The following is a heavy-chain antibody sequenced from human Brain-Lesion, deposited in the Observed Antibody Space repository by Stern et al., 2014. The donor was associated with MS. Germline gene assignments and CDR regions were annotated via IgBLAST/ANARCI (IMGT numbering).Heavy chain of an antibody. V-gene: IGHV1-24*01. J-gene: IGHJ6*02. CDR2: FDPADVDT. CDR1: GYTLTEFS. CDR3: ATGDFRQQLVPGPYYFYGMDV. D-gene: IGHD6-13*01. Sequence: VQLLQSGAEVKKPGASVKVSCKVSGYTLTEFSMPWVRQAPGKGLEWMGTFDPADVDTIYAQKFQGRVTMTEDTSTDTAYMELSSLRSEDTAVYYCATGDFRQQLVPGPYYFYGMDVWGQGTTVTVS.